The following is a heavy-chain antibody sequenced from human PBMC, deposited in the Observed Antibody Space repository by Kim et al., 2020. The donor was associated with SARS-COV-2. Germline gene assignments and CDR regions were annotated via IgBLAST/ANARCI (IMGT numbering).Heavy chain of an antibody. CDR2: MNPNSGNT. V-gene: IGHV1-8*01. Sequence: ASVKVSCKASGYTFTSYDINWVRQATGQGLEWMGWMNPNSGNTGYAQKFQGRVTMTRNTSISTAYMELSSLRSEDTAVYYCARGYCSGGSCYSFRRYYYYYYCMDVWGKGTTVTVSS. CDR1: GYTFTSYD. J-gene: IGHJ6*03. D-gene: IGHD2-15*01. CDR3: ARGYCSGGSCYSFRRYYYYYYCMDV.